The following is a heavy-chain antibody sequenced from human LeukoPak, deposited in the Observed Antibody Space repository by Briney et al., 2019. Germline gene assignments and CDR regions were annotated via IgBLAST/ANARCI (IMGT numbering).Heavy chain of an antibody. CDR2: INHSGST. CDR1: GGSFSGYY. Sequence: SETLSLTCAVYGGSFSGYYWSWIRQPPGKGLEWIGEINHSGSTNYNPSLKSRVTISVDTSKNQFSLKLSSVTAADTAVYYCARAGWYYDSSGSITYYFDYWGQGTLVTVSS. CDR3: ARAGWYYDSSGSITYYFDY. D-gene: IGHD3-22*01. V-gene: IGHV4-34*01. J-gene: IGHJ4*02.